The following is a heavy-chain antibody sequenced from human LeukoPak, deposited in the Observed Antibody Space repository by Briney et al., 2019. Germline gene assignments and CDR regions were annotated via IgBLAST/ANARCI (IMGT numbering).Heavy chain of an antibody. CDR2: IKQDGSEK. J-gene: IGHJ4*02. CDR3: ARDYRGYRAPFYFDY. V-gene: IGHV3-7*01. D-gene: IGHD2-15*01. CDR1: GFTFSRYW. Sequence: GGSLRLSCAASGFTFSRYWMSWVRQAPGKGLEWVPYIKQDGSEKYYVDSVKGRFTISRDNAKNSLYLQMNSLRADDTAVYYCARDYRGYRAPFYFDYWGQGTLVTVSS.